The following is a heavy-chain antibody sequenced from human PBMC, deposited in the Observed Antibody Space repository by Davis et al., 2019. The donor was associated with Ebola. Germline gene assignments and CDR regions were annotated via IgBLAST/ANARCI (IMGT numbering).Heavy chain of an antibody. CDR2: INPSGGST. J-gene: IGHJ4*02. V-gene: IGHV1-46*01. CDR1: GYTFTSYY. Sequence: AASVKVSCKASGYTFTSYYMHWVRQAPGQGLEWMGIINPSGGSTSYAQKFQGRVTITADKSTSTAYMELSSLRSEDTAVYYCVRVGAVGRIVDYWGQGTLVTVSS. D-gene: IGHD1-26*01. CDR3: VRVGAVGRIVDY.